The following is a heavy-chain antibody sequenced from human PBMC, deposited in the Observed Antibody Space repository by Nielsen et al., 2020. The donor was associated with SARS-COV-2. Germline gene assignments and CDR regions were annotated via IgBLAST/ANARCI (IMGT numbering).Heavy chain of an antibody. Sequence: GSLRLSCTASGVSIRSYYWSWIRQPPGKGLERIGYIYYSGTTDYNPSLKSRVTMSVDTSKNQFSLKLSSVTAADTAVYYCARGNSSPNWFDSWGQGTLVTVSS. CDR2: IYYSGTT. CDR3: ARGNSSPNWFDS. V-gene: IGHV4-59*12. J-gene: IGHJ5*01. CDR1: GVSIRSYY. D-gene: IGHD6-19*01.